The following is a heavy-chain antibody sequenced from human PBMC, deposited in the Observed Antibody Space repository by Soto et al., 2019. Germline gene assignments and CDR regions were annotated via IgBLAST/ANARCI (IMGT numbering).Heavy chain of an antibody. CDR1: GFTFSSYG. CDR2: ISYDGSNK. Sequence: QVQLVESGGGVVQPGRSLRLSCAASGFTFSSYGMHWVRQAPGKGLEWVAVISYDGSNKYYADSVKGRFTISRDNSKNTLYLQMNSLRAEDTAVYYCAKYLIAAAGIDYWGQGTLVTVSS. CDR3: AKYLIAAAGIDY. D-gene: IGHD6-13*01. V-gene: IGHV3-30*18. J-gene: IGHJ4*02.